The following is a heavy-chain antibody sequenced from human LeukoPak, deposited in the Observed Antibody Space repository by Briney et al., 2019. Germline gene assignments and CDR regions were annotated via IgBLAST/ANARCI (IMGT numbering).Heavy chain of an antibody. CDR3: VRSIDY. CDR1: GFTFSSYW. Sequence: GGSLRLSCVASGFTFSSYWMSWVRRAPGKGLEWAANISPDGSGTFYVDSVKGRFTVSRDNAKNSLSLQMNSLRVEDTAMYYCVRSIDYWGQGTLVTVSS. CDR2: ISPDGSGT. J-gene: IGHJ4*02. V-gene: IGHV3-7*01.